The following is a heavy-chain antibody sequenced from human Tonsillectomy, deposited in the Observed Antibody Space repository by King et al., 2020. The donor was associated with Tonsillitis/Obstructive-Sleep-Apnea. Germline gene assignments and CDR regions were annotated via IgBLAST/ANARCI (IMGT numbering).Heavy chain of an antibody. CDR2: IIPIFGTA. V-gene: IGHV1-69*12. CDR1: GGTFSSYA. Sequence: QLVQSGAEVKKPGSSVKVSCKASGGTFSSYAISWVRQAPGQGLEWMGGIIPIFGTANYARKFQGRVTITADESTSTAYMELSSLRSEDTAVYYCARGGQQLVGYYYYYMDVWGKGTTVTVSS. J-gene: IGHJ6*03. CDR3: ARGGQQLVGYYYYYMDV. D-gene: IGHD6-6*01.